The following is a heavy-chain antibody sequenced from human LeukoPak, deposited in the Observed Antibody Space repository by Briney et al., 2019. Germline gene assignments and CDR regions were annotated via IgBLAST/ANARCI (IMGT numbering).Heavy chain of an antibody. V-gene: IGHV3-9*01. Sequence: GGSLRLSCAASGFTFHDYAMHWVRQAPGKGLEWVSGISWNSGTIAYADSVKGRFTISRDNAKNSLYLQMNCLRAEDTALYYCAKDRRYYDSNDYYYWGQGTLVTVSS. CDR1: GFTFHDYA. CDR2: ISWNSGTI. D-gene: IGHD3-22*01. J-gene: IGHJ4*02. CDR3: AKDRRYYDSNDYYY.